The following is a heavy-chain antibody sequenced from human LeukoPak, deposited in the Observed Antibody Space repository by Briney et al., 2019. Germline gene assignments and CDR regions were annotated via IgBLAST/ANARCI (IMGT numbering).Heavy chain of an antibody. CDR3: TRMTTGHDY. V-gene: IGHV4-34*01. Sequence: SETLSLTCAVSGVSFNDYYWSWVRQTPGKGLEWIGEINHSGCTNDSPSLKSRVTLSIDTSRKQFSLNLRSVTVADSGIYYCTRMTTGHDYWGQGTLVTVSS. CDR1: GVSFNDYY. D-gene: IGHD4-17*01. CDR2: INHSGCT. J-gene: IGHJ4*02.